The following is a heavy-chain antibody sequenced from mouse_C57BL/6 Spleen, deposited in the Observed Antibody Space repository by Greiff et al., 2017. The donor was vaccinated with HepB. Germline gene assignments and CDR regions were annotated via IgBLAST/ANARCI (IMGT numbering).Heavy chain of an antibody. J-gene: IGHJ2*01. D-gene: IGHD1-1*01. CDR3: AFYGSSPLFDY. CDR1: GYTFTSYW. CDR2: IDPSDSYT. V-gene: IGHV1-50*01. Sequence: QVQLQQSGAELVKPGASVKLSCKASGYTFTSYWMQWVKQRPGQGLEWIGEIDPSDSYTNYNQKFKGKATLTVDTSSSTAYMQLSSLTSEDSAVYYCAFYGSSPLFDYWGQGTTLTVSS.